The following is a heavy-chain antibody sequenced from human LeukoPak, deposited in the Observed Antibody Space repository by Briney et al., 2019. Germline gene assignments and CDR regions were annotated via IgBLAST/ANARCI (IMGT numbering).Heavy chain of an antibody. CDR2: IKQDGSEK. CDR3: ARATYYDFWSGPGGYYYMDV. Sequence: GGSLRLSCAASGFTFSSYWMSWVRQAPGKGLEWVANIKQDGSEKYYVDSVKGRFTISRDNAKNSLYLQMNSLRAEDTAVYYCARATYYDFWSGPGGYYYMDVWGKGTTVTVSS. CDR1: GFTFSSYW. V-gene: IGHV3-7*04. J-gene: IGHJ6*03. D-gene: IGHD3-3*01.